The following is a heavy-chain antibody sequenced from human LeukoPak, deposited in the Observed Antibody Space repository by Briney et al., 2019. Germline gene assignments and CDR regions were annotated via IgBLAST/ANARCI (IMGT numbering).Heavy chain of an antibody. CDR3: AKSITAAGTYAFDI. CDR2: IRGNGSTT. Sequence: LPGGSLRLSCAASGFTFSSYAMSWVRQAPGKGLEWVSAIRGNGSTTDYVDSVRGRFIISRDNSRNTLYLQMNSLRAEDAAVYYCAKSITAAGTYAFDIWGQGTVVTVSS. V-gene: IGHV3-23*01. CDR1: GFTFSSYA. J-gene: IGHJ3*02. D-gene: IGHD6-13*01.